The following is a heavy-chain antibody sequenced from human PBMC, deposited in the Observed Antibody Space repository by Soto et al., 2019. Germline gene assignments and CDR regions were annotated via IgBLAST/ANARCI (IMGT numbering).Heavy chain of an antibody. Sequence: EVKLVESGGGLVKPGESLRLSCAGSGFTFSSYSFNWVRQAPGKGLEWVASVSNGGSYTYYADSVKGRFTIFRDNADNSAFLQINSLRGEDTAVYYCSRDWDHMDVWGKGTTVTVS. CDR2: VSNGGSYT. J-gene: IGHJ6*03. D-gene: IGHD1-26*01. CDR3: SRDWDHMDV. V-gene: IGHV3-21*01. CDR1: GFTFSSYS.